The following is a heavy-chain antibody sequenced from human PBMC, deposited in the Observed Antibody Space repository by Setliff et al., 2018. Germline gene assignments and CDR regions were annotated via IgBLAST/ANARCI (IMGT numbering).Heavy chain of an antibody. V-gene: IGHV1-46*01. Sequence: ASVKVSCKTSGFTFTTFYIHWVRQAPGQGLGWMMMINPNGDRTTYAQKFQGRVTMTRDTSISTAYMELSSLRSDDTAVYYCAREGVDTRSSTDYRYYMDVWGKGTTVTVSS. J-gene: IGHJ6*03. CDR2: INPNGDRT. D-gene: IGHD5-18*01. CDR1: GFTFTTFY. CDR3: AREGVDTRSSTDYRYYMDV.